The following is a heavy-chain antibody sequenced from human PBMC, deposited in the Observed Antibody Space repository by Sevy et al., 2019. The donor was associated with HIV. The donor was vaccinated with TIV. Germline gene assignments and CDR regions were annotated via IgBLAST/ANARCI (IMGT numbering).Heavy chain of an antibody. CDR1: GGSVSSGSYY. Sequence: SETLSLTCTVSGGSVSSGSYYWSWIRQPPGKGLEWIGYIYYSGSTNYNPSLKSRVTISVDTSKNQFSLKLSSVTAADTAMYYCARDMVFGYYDSSGYYDYWGQGTLVTVSS. V-gene: IGHV4-61*01. CDR3: ARDMVFGYYDSSGYYDY. J-gene: IGHJ4*02. D-gene: IGHD3-22*01. CDR2: IYYSGST.